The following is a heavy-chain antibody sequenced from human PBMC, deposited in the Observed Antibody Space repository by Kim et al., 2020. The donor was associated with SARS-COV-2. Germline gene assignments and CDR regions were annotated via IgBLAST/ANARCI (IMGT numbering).Heavy chain of an antibody. J-gene: IGHJ4*02. Sequence: YYADSVKGRFTISRDNSKNTLYLQMNSLRAEDTAVYYCARSRDSSGYFDYWGQGTLVTVSS. CDR3: ARSRDSSGYFDY. D-gene: IGHD3-22*01. V-gene: IGHV3-66*01.